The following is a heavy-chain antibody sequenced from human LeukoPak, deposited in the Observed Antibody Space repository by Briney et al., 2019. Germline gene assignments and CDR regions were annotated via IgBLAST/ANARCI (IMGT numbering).Heavy chain of an antibody. CDR3: ARHKFQYSSHFDY. V-gene: IGHV4-39*01. CDR2: IYYSGST. Sequence: SETLSLTCTVSGGSISSSSYYWGWIRQPPGKGLEWIGSIYYSGSTYYNPSLKSRVTISVDTSKNQFSLKLSSVTAADTAVYYCARHKFQYSSHFDYWGQGTLVTVSS. CDR1: GGSISSSSYY. J-gene: IGHJ4*02. D-gene: IGHD6-19*01.